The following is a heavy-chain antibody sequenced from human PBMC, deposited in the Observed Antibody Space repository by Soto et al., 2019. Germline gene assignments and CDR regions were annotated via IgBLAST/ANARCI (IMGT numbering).Heavy chain of an antibody. V-gene: IGHV3-21*01. CDR3: ARDGAPIGIDAFDI. Sequence: PGGSLRLSCAASGFTFSSYSMNWVRQAPGKGLEWVSSISSSSSYIYYADSVKGRFIISRDNAKNSLYLQMNSLRAEDTAVYYCARDGAPIGIDAFDIWGQGTMVTVSS. D-gene: IGHD1-26*01. J-gene: IGHJ3*02. CDR1: GFTFSSYS. CDR2: ISSSSSYI.